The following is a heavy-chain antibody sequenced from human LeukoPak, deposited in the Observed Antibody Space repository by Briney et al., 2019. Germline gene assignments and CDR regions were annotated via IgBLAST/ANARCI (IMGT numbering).Heavy chain of an antibody. J-gene: IGHJ5*02. Sequence: GGSLRLSCAASGFTFSSYAMSWVRQAPGKGLEWVSAISGSGGSTYYADSVKGRFTISRDNSKNTLYLQMNSLRAEDTAVYYCAKDRGYCSSTGCSLNWFDPWGQGTLVTVSS. CDR1: GFTFSSYA. D-gene: IGHD2-2*01. CDR3: AKDRGYCSSTGCSLNWFDP. CDR2: ISGSGGST. V-gene: IGHV3-23*01.